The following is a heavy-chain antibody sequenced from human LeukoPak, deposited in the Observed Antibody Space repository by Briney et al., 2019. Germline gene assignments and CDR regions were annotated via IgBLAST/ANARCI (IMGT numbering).Heavy chain of an antibody. V-gene: IGHV4-59*01. CDR2: IRYSGSA. Sequence: SETLSLTCAVSGGSISNYYWSWIRQPPGKGLEWIGYIRYSGSANYNPSLRSRVTISVDTSKNQFSLKLSSVTAADTAVYYCASSRGGCSSTSCYDYWGQGTPVTVSS. J-gene: IGHJ4*02. CDR1: GGSISNYY. CDR3: ASSRGGCSSTSCYDY. D-gene: IGHD2-2*01.